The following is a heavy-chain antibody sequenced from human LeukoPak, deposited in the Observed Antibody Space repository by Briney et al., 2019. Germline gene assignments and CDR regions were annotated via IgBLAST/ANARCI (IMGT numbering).Heavy chain of an antibody. D-gene: IGHD3-10*01. J-gene: IGHJ5*02. CDR1: GYSFTSYW. V-gene: IGHV5-51*01. CDR2: IYPGDSDT. Sequence: GESLKISCKGSGYSFTSYWIGWVRQMPGKGLEWMGIIYPGDSDTRYSPSFRGQVTISADKSISTAYLQWSSLKASDTAMYYCARRYGSGSYDIWFDPWGQGTLVTVSS. CDR3: ARRYGSGSYDIWFDP.